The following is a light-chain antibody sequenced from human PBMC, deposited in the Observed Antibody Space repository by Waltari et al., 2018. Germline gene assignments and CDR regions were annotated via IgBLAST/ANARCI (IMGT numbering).Light chain of an antibody. Sequence: DIVMTQSPVSLSVTAGEPASISCRSSKSLLQTDGRHFLDWYLQRPGQSPQLLIYLAYYRASGGPDRLSGSGSGTDFSLEISRVEDEEVGVYYFMQARQMPNTVGQGTKLEIK. J-gene: IGKJ2*01. CDR3: MQARQMPNT. CDR1: KSLLQTDGRHF. CDR2: LAY. V-gene: IGKV2-28*01.